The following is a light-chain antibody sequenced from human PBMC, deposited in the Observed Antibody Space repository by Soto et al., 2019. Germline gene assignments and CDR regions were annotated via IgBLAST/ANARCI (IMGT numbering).Light chain of an antibody. Sequence: QMPQSPWILNDWVGDRVTMTFRASQTISSWLAWYQQKPGKAPKLLIYKASTLKSGVPARFSGSGSGQEFTPTISSLQPDDFATYYCQHYNSYSEAFGPGTKVDIK. CDR3: QHYNSYSEA. CDR1: QTISSW. J-gene: IGKJ1*01. V-gene: IGKV1-5*03. CDR2: KAS.